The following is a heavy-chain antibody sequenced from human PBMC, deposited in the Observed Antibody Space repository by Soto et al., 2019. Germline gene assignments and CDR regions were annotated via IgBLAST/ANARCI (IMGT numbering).Heavy chain of an antibody. V-gene: IGHV1-69*01. D-gene: IGHD4-17*01. CDR2: VITLFGTA. CDR3: SREVGYGDFSAAMLD. J-gene: IGHJ4*02. Sequence: VQLMQSGAEVKKPGSSVKVSCKASGGTFSSHSINWVRQAPVQGLEWMGGVITLFGTANYAQNFQGRVTITADPSTSTAYMELTSLRSDDTSVFYCSREVGYGDFSAAMLDWGQGTLVTVSS. CDR1: GGTFSSHS.